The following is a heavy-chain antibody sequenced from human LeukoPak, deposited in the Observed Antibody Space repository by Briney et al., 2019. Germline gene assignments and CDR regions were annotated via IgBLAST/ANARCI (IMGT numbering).Heavy chain of an antibody. CDR3: ATRIPNSGSYSH. CDR2: INPSGGST. D-gene: IGHD1-26*01. J-gene: IGHJ4*02. CDR1: GYTFTSYY. Sequence: ASVKVSCKASGYTFTSYYMHWVRQAPGQGLEWMGNINPSGGSTSYAQKFQGRVTMTRDTSTSTVYMELSSLRSEDTAVYYCATRIPNSGSYSHWGQGTLVTVSS. V-gene: IGHV1-46*03.